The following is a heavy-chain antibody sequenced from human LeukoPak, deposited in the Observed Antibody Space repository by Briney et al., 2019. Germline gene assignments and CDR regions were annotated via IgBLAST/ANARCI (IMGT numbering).Heavy chain of an antibody. CDR1: GFTFSTFA. D-gene: IGHD2-15*01. CDR3: ARGLHCSGGSCYDTTFDY. Sequence: GGSLRLSCVASGFTFSTFAMIWVRQPPGKGLEWVSSIFPSGGEIHYADSVRGRFTISRDNAKNTLYLQMNSLRAEDTAVYYCARGLHCSGGSCYDTTFDYWGQGTLVTVSS. CDR2: IFPSGGEI. J-gene: IGHJ4*02. V-gene: IGHV3-23*01.